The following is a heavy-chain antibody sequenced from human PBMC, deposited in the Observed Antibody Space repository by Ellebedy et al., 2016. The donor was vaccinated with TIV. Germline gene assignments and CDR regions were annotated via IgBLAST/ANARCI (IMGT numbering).Heavy chain of an antibody. Sequence: MPSETLSLTCTVSGGSISNNLYYYWGWIRQPPGQGLECIGTIYYSGGTNYNPSLKSRLTISIDTSKNQFSLKLSSVTAADTAVYYCARGTGDVWGQGTTVTVSS. D-gene: IGHD1-1*01. J-gene: IGHJ6*02. V-gene: IGHV4-39*07. CDR1: GGSISNNLYYY. CDR3: ARGTGDV. CDR2: IYYSGGT.